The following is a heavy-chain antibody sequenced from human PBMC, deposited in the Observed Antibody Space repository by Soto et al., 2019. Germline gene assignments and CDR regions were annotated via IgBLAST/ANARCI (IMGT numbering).Heavy chain of an antibody. D-gene: IGHD3-16*01. J-gene: IGHJ4*02. Sequence: QLQLQESGPGLVKPSETLSLTCTVSSGSISSNLYYWGWVRQPPGKGLEWIGVVYYSGRTWYNPSLNSRVIISVDTLRNQFSLNLRSVTASDTAVYYCARQTGGFGYYFDYWGQGALVTVSS. V-gene: IGHV4-39*01. CDR2: VYYSGRT. CDR3: ARQTGGFGYYFDY. CDR1: SGSISSNLYY.